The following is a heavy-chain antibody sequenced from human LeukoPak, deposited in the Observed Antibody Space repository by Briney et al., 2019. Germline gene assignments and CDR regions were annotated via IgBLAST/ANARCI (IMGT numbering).Heavy chain of an antibody. Sequence: GASVKVSCKASGGTFSSYAISWVRQAPGHGLEWMGWMNPNSGNTGYAQKFQDRVTITRNTSISTAYMEMSSLRSEDTAVYYCARLPTEGYYMDVWGKGTTVTVSS. V-gene: IGHV1-8*03. J-gene: IGHJ6*03. CDR2: MNPNSGNT. CDR1: GGTFSSYA. CDR3: ARLPTEGYYMDV.